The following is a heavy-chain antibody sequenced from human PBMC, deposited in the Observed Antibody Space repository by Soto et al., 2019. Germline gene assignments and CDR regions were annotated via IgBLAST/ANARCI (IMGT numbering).Heavy chain of an antibody. CDR1: GDSVSSNSAA. D-gene: IGHD6-6*01. J-gene: IGHJ6*02. CDR3: ARDASIEDRVDYYGMDV. CDR2: TYYRSKWYN. Sequence: SQTLSLTCVISGDSVSSNSAAWNWIRQSPSRGLEWLGRTYYRSKWYNDYAVSVKSRITVKPDTSKNQFSLQLNSVTPEDTAVYYCARDASIEDRVDYYGMDVWGQGTTVTVSS. V-gene: IGHV6-1*01.